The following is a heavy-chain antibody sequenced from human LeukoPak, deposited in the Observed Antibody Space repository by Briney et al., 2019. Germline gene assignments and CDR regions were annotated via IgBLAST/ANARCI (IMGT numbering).Heavy chain of an antibody. D-gene: IGHD6-19*01. CDR1: GFTFSSYA. CDR3: AKIPYPMYSSGSPFDY. Sequence: GGSLRLSCAASGFTFSSYAMSWVRQAPGKGLEWVSAISGSGGSTYYADSVKGRFTISRDNSKNTLYLQMSSLRAEDTAVYYCAKIPYPMYSSGSPFDYWGQGTLVTVSS. J-gene: IGHJ4*02. V-gene: IGHV3-23*01. CDR2: ISGSGGST.